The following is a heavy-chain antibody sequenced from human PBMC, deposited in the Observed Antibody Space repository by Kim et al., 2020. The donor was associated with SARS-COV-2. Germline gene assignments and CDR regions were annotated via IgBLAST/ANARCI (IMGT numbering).Heavy chain of an antibody. Sequence: ASVKVSCKASGYTFTSYGISWVRQAPGQGLEWMGWISAYYGNTNYAQKLQGRVTMTTDTSTSTAYMELRSLRSDDTAVYYCARDPGSGWTRNYYYYGMDVWGQGTTVTVSS. D-gene: IGHD6-19*01. V-gene: IGHV1-18*04. J-gene: IGHJ6*02. CDR1: GYTFTSYG. CDR3: ARDPGSGWTRNYYYYGMDV. CDR2: ISAYYGNT.